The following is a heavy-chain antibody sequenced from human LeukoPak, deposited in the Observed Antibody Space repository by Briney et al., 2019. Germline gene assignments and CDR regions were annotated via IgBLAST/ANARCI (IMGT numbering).Heavy chain of an antibody. CDR1: GGSFSGYY. D-gene: IGHD5-18*01. CDR2: INHSGST. J-gene: IGHJ4*02. CDR3: ARGYSYADY. V-gene: IGHV4-34*01. Sequence: PSETLSLTCAVYGGSFSGYYWSWIRQPPGKGLEWIGEINHSGSTNYNPSLKSRVTISVDTSKNQFSLKLSSVTAADTAVYSCARGYSYADYWGQGTLVTVSS.